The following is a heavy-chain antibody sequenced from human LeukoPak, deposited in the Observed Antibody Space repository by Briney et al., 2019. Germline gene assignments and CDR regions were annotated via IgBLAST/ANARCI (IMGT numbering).Heavy chain of an antibody. Sequence: PGGSLRLSCAVSGFTFSSYAMSWVRQAPGKGLEWVSATSGSGGSTYYADSVKGRFTVSRDNFKNTLYLQMNSLRAEDTAVYYCAKGTSYIVYWGQGTLVTVSS. CDR3: AKGTSYIVY. CDR2: TSGSGGST. D-gene: IGHD1-26*01. CDR1: GFTFSSYA. V-gene: IGHV3-23*01. J-gene: IGHJ4*02.